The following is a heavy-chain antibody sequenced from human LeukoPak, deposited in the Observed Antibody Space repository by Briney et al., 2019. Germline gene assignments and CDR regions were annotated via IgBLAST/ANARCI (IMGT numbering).Heavy chain of an antibody. Sequence: GGSLRLSCAASGFTFSSYWMNWVRQAPGKGLEWVANIKQGGSEKYYVDSVKGRFTISRDNTKNSLYLQMNSLSAEDTAVYYCVSGWYYFDYWGQGTLVTVSS. J-gene: IGHJ4*02. CDR3: VSGWYYFDY. D-gene: IGHD6-19*01. V-gene: IGHV3-7*03. CDR2: IKQGGSEK. CDR1: GFTFSSYW.